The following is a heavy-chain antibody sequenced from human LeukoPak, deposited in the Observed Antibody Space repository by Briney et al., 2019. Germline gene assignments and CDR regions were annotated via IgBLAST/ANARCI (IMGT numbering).Heavy chain of an antibody. CDR2: ISGGGGFT. CDR3: AKDDRDLVPGGYHYYYGMDV. D-gene: IGHD2-8*02. CDR1: GFTFNNYG. V-gene: IGHV3-23*01. Sequence: PGGSLRLSCAASGFTFNNYGMSWVRQAPGKGLEWVSAISGGGGFTYYVDSVKGRFTISRDNSKNTFFLQMNSLRAEDTAVYYCAKDDRDLVPGGYHYYYGMDVWGQGTTVTVSS. J-gene: IGHJ6*02.